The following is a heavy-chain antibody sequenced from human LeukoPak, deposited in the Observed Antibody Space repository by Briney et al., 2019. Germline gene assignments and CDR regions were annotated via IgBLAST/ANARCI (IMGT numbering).Heavy chain of an antibody. CDR3: ARAVISFGGVIAKGFDC. V-gene: IGHV4-59*01. CDR2: IYFSGNT. D-gene: IGHD3-16*02. J-gene: IGHJ4*02. Sequence: SETLSLTCTVSVGSISTYHWSWIRQPPGKGPEWIGYIYFSGNTDYSPSLKSRVTMSVDTSMNQFSLNLSSVTAADTAIYYCARAVISFGGVIAKGFDCWGQGTLVTVTS. CDR1: VGSISTYH.